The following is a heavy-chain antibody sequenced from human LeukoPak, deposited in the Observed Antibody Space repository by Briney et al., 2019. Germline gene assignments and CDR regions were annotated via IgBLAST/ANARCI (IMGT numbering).Heavy chain of an antibody. Sequence: GGSLRLSCAASGFTFSDYYMSWIRQAPGKGLEWVSYISSSGSTIYYADSVKGRFTISRDNAKNSLYLQMNSLRAEDTAVYYCARALRDGSTHPEYFDYWGQGTLVTVSS. CDR2: ISSSGSTI. CDR1: GFTFSDYY. CDR3: ARALRDGSTHPEYFDY. J-gene: IGHJ4*02. V-gene: IGHV3-11*01. D-gene: IGHD5-24*01.